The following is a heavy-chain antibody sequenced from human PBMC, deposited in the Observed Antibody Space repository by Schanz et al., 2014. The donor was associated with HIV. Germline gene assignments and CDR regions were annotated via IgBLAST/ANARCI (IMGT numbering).Heavy chain of an antibody. J-gene: IGHJ4*02. CDR2: IKEDGSVI. D-gene: IGHD1-26*01. V-gene: IGHV3-7*01. CDR3: ARDVGAGANEY. Sequence: VQLVESGGGVVQPGRSLRLSCTASGFTFNIYGMHWVRQAPGRGLEWVANIKEDGSVINYVDSVKGRFTISRDNVKNSLFLQMNSLRAEDTAMYYCARDVGAGANEYWGQGTLVTVSS. CDR1: GFTFNIYG.